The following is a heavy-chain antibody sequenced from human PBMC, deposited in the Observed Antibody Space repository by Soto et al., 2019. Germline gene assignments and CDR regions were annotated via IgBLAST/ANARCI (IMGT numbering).Heavy chain of an antibody. D-gene: IGHD6-6*01. J-gene: IGHJ4*02. V-gene: IGHV1-18*01. CDR3: ARGNGPARNH. CDR1: GYSFGSFG. Sequence: QVQLVQSGAEVKKPGASVKVSCKASGYSFGSFGISWVRQAPGQGLEWMGWMSAYNGNTNYARKVQDRVTMTRDTSTSTAYMELRSLRSDDTAVYYCARGNGPARNHWGQGTLVTVSS. CDR2: MSAYNGNT.